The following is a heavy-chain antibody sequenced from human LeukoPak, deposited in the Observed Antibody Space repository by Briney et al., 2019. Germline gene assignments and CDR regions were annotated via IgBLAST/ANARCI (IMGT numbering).Heavy chain of an antibody. D-gene: IGHD3-3*01. CDR1: GFTFSSYA. CDR3: ARAKVYYDFWSGYSAFDY. Sequence: HPGGSLRLSCAASGFTFSSYAMHWVRQAPGKGLEWVAVISYDGSNKYYADSVKGRSTISRDNSKNTLYLQMNSLRAEDTAVYYCARAKVYYDFWSGYSAFDYWGQGTLVTVSS. V-gene: IGHV3-30-3*01. CDR2: ISYDGSNK. J-gene: IGHJ4*02.